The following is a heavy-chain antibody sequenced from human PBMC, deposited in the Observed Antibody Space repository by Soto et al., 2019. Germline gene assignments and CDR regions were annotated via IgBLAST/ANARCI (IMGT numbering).Heavy chain of an antibody. V-gene: IGHV3-7*04. CDR3: ARGTVTPGLDY. Sequence: GGSLRLSCAASGFTFSYYWMNWLRQAPGKGLEWMANIKEDGSEKYYVDSVRGRFTISRDNAKNSLYLQMNSLRAEDTAVYYCARGTVTPGLDYWGQGTLVTVSS. CDR2: IKEDGSEK. CDR1: GFTFSYYW. J-gene: IGHJ4*01. D-gene: IGHD4-17*01.